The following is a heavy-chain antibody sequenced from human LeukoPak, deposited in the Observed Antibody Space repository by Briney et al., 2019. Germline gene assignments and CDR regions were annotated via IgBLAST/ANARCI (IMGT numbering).Heavy chain of an antibody. D-gene: IGHD6-19*01. Sequence: GGSLRLSCAASGFTFSSYAMHWIRQAPGKGLEWVAVISYDGSNKYYADSVKGRFTISRDNSKNTLYLQMNSLRAEDTAVYYCARGTPSSSGWLYYGMDVWGQGTTVTVSS. CDR2: ISYDGSNK. V-gene: IGHV3-30-3*01. J-gene: IGHJ6*02. CDR1: GFTFSSYA. CDR3: ARGTPSSSGWLYYGMDV.